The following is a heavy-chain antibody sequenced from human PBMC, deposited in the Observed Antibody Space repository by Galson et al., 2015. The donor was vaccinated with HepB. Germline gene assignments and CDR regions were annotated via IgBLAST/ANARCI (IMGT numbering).Heavy chain of an antibody. D-gene: IGHD5-18*01. V-gene: IGHV1-69*04. CDR3: ARTTRGYSYGYGPFDY. CDR2: IIPILGIA. Sequence: SVKVSCKASGGTFSSYAISWVRQAPGQGLEWMGRIIPILGIANYAQKFQGRVTITADKSTSTAYMELSSLRSEDTAVYYCARTTRGYSYGYGPFDYWGQGTLVTVSS. J-gene: IGHJ4*02. CDR1: GGTFSSYA.